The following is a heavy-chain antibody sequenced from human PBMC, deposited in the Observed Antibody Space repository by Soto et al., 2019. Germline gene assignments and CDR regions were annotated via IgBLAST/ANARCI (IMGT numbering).Heavy chain of an antibody. CDR3: ARSLRYFDWSWVY. CDR2: VYSSGST. J-gene: IGHJ4*02. Sequence: QVQLQESGPGPVKPSETLSLTCTVSGGSISSYYWSWIRQPAGKGLEWIGRVYSSGSTNFNPSLKSRVTMSVDTSKNQFSLKLSSVTAADTAVYFCARSLRYFDWSWVYWGQGTLVTVSS. V-gene: IGHV4-4*07. D-gene: IGHD3-9*01. CDR1: GGSISSYY.